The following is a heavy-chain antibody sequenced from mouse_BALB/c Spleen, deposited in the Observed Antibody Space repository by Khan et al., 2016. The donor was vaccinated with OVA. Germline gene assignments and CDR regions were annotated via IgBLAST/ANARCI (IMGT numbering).Heavy chain of an antibody. CDR3: ARVYGGDFDY. CDR2: ISYSGNT. Sequence: EVKLLESGPGLVKPSQSLSLTCTVTGYSITSDYAWNWIRQFPGNKLEWMGFISYSGNTKYNPSLKSRISITRDTSKNQFFLQLNSVTTEDTATXYCARVYGGDFDYWGHGTTLTVSS. J-gene: IGHJ2*01. V-gene: IGHV3-2*02. CDR1: GYSITSDYA. D-gene: IGHD1-1*01.